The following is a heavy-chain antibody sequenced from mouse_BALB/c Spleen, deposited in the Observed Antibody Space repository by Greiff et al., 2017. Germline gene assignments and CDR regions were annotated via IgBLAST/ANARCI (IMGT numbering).Heavy chain of an antibody. J-gene: IGHJ2*01. D-gene: IGHD1-2*01. CDR2: ISSGGSYT. Sequence: DVHLVESGGGLVKPGGSLKLSCAASGFTFSSYAMSWVRQTPEKRLEWVATISSGGSYTYYPDSVKGRFTISRDNAKNTLYLQMSSLRSEDTAMYYCARHGATAFDYWGQGTTLTVSS. CDR3: ARHGATAFDY. V-gene: IGHV5-9-3*01. CDR1: GFTFSSYA.